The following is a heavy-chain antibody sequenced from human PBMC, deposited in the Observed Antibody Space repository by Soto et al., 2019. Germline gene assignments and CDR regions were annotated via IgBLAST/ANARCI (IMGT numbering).Heavy chain of an antibody. CDR3: ASGQQLVRNY. CDR1: GGSISSGGYS. Sequence: QLQLQESGSGLVKPSQTLSLTCAVSGGSISSGGYSWSWIRQPPGKGLEGIGYIYHSGSTYYNPSLKRRVTISVDRTKNQFSLKLSFVTAADTAVYYCASGQQLVRNYWGQGTLVTVSS. CDR2: IYHSGST. V-gene: IGHV4-30-2*01. J-gene: IGHJ4*02. D-gene: IGHD6-13*01.